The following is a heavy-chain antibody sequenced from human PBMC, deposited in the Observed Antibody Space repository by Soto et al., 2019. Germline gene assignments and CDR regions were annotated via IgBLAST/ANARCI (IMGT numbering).Heavy chain of an antibody. D-gene: IGHD2-15*01. V-gene: IGHV4-59*08. Sequence: PSETLSLTCTVAGGSSGSYYWSWIRQPPGKGLEWIGYIYYSGSTNYNPSLKSRVTISVDTSKNQFSLKLSSVTAADTAVYYCARRYGGTFDYWGQGTLVTVSS. CDR3: ARRYGGTFDY. CDR2: IYYSGST. CDR1: GGSSGSYY. J-gene: IGHJ4*02.